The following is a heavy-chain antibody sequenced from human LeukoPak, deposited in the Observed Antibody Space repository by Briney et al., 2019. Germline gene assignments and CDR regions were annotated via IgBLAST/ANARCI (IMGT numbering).Heavy chain of an antibody. CDR1: GGPISSYY. V-gene: IGHV4-59*01. D-gene: IGHD4-17*01. CDR2: IYYSGST. CDR3: AREGAIGYGDYVTDY. Sequence: SETLSLTCTVSGGPISSYYWSWIRQPPGKGLEWIGYIYYSGSTNYNPSLKSRVTISVDTSKNQFSLKLSSVTAADTAVYYCAREGAIGYGDYVTDYWGQGTLVTVSS. J-gene: IGHJ4*02.